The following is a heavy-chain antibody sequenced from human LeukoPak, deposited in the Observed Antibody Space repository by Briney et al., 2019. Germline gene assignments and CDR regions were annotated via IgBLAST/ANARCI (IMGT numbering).Heavy chain of an antibody. J-gene: IGHJ4*02. V-gene: IGHV1-18*04. CDR3: ARDLGQWLVPYYFDY. CDR2: ISAYNGNT. CDR1: GYTFTGYY. Sequence: ASVKVSCKASGYTFTGYYMHWVRQAPGQGLEWMGWISAYNGNTNYAQKLQGRVTMTTDTSTSTAYMELRSLRSDDTAVYYCARDLGQWLVPYYFDYWGQGTLVTVSS. D-gene: IGHD6-19*01.